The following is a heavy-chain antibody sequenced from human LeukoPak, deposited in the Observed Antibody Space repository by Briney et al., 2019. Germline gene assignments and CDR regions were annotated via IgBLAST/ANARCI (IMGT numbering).Heavy chain of an antibody. CDR3: ARGLQENLAWLKAFSAFDI. D-gene: IGHD5-24*01. CDR1: GYTFTSYG. Sequence: ASVKVSCKASGYTFTSYGISWVRQAPGQGLEWMGWISAYNGNTNYAQKLQGRVTMTTDTSTNTAYMELRSLRSDDTAVYYCARGLQENLAWLKAFSAFDIWGQGTMVTVPS. J-gene: IGHJ3*02. V-gene: IGHV1-18*01. CDR2: ISAYNGNT.